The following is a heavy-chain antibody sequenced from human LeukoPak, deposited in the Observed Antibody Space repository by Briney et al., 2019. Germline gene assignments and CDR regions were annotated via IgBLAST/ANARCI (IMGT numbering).Heavy chain of an antibody. Sequence: SETLSLTCTGSGGSISNYYWSWIRQPPGYGLEWIGYISYTGAINYNPSLKSGVTLSLDTSKNQFSLKLSSVTAADTAVYYCVRDRFGYSYGLGYYYYSMDVWGQGTTVTVSS. CDR3: VRDRFGYSYGLGYYYYSMDV. CDR1: GGSISNYY. D-gene: IGHD5-18*01. V-gene: IGHV4-59*01. CDR2: ISYTGAI. J-gene: IGHJ6*02.